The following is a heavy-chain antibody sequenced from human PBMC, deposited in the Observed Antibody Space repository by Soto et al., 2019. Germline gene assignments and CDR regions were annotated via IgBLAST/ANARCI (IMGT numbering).Heavy chain of an antibody. CDR1: GGSISSGGYY. CDR3: ARSSTSANSFDY. Sequence: QVQLQESGPGLVKPSQTLSLTCTVSGGSISSGGYYSSWIRQHPGKGLEWIGYIYYSGSTYYNPYLKSRGTISVDTSKNQFSLKLSSVTAADTAVYYCARSSTSANSFDYWGQGTLVTVSS. CDR2: IYYSGST. V-gene: IGHV4-31*03. J-gene: IGHJ4*02. D-gene: IGHD2-2*01.